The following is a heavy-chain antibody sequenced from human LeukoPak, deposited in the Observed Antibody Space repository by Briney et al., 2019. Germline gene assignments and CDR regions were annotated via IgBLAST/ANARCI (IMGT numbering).Heavy chain of an antibody. D-gene: IGHD4-23*01. CDR1: GGTFSSYA. CDR3: ARSAVTPYYYYGMDV. Sequence: ASVKVSCKASGGTFSSYAISWVRQAPGQGLEWMGGIIPIFGTANYAQKFQGRVTITADESTSTAYMELSSLRSEDTAVYYCARSAVTPYYYYGMDVWGQGTTVTVSS. J-gene: IGHJ6*02. V-gene: IGHV1-69*13. CDR2: IIPIFGTA.